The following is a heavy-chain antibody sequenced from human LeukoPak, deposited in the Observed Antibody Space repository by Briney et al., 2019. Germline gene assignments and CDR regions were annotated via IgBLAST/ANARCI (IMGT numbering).Heavy chain of an antibody. CDR3: AREDIVVVPAAIRSLRGLQNWFDP. Sequence: SETLSLTCTVSGGSISSGDYYWSWIRQPPGKGLEWIGYIYYSGSTYYNPSLKSRVTISVDTSKNQFSLKLSSVTAADTAVYYCAREDIVVVPAAIRSLRGLQNWFDPWGQGTLVTVSS. D-gene: IGHD2-2*02. J-gene: IGHJ5*02. CDR2: IYYSGST. V-gene: IGHV4-30-4*01. CDR1: GGSISSGDYY.